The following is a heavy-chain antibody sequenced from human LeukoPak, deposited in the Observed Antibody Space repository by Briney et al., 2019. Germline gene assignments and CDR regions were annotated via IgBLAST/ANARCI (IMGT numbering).Heavy chain of an antibody. CDR1: GGTFSSYA. D-gene: IGHD3-9*01. Sequence: GASVKVSCKASGGTFSSYAISWVRQAPGQGLEWMEGIIPIFGTANYAQKFQGRVTITADESTSTAYMELSSLRSEDTAVYYCARGSAGYFDWLFFYWGQGTLVTVSS. V-gene: IGHV1-69*13. CDR2: IIPIFGTA. J-gene: IGHJ4*02. CDR3: ARGSAGYFDWLFFY.